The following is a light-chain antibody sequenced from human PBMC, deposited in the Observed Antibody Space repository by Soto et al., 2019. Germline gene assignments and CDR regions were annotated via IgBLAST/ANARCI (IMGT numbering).Light chain of an antibody. Sequence: QSVLTQPPSVSGAPGQRVTISCTGSSSNIGAGYDVHWYQQLPGTAPKPLIYNNNNRPSGVPDRFSGSKSGTSASLAITGLQADDEADYYCQSDDSSLSGVVFGGGTKLTVL. CDR3: QSDDSSLSGVV. J-gene: IGLJ2*01. V-gene: IGLV1-40*01. CDR2: NNN. CDR1: SSNIGAGYD.